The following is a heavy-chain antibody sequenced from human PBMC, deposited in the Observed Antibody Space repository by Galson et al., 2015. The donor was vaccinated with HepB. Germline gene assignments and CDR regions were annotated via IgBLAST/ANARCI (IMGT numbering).Heavy chain of an antibody. J-gene: IGHJ4*02. D-gene: IGHD6-13*01. CDR3: ARGLHSIRWSTFDF. CDR1: GFSLSTYGMC. V-gene: IGHV2-70*11. CDR2: IDWDDDK. Sequence: PALVKPTQTLTLPCTLSGFSLSTYGMCVSWIRQPPGKALEWLARIDWDDDKYYSTSLKTSLTISKDTSKNQVVLTLTNMDPVDTATYYCARGLHSIRWSTFDFWGQGILVTVSS.